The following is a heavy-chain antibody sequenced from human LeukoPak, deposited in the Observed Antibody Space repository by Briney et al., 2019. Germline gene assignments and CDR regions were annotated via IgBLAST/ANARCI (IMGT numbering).Heavy chain of an antibody. D-gene: IGHD3-3*01. CDR3: ARLREILVFGVVTESTSYFDY. V-gene: IGHV3-7*01. CDR2: IKQDRSEK. CDR1: GFTFTNYW. Sequence: PGGSLRLSCAASGFTFTNYWMSWVRQAPGKGLELVANIKQDRSEKYYVDSVKGRFTISRDNAKNSLYLQMNSLRAEDTAVYYCARLREILVFGVVTESTSYFDYWGQGTLVTVSS. J-gene: IGHJ4*02.